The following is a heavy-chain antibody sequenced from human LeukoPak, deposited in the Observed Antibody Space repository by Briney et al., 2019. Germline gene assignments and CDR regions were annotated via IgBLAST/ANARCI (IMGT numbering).Heavy chain of an antibody. CDR2: IYYSGST. CDR3: ARSQYYRAFDI. D-gene: IGHD1-26*01. J-gene: IGHJ3*02. CDR1: GGSISSSNW. V-gene: IGHV4-4*02. Sequence: SETLSLTCAVSGGSISSSNWWSWVRQPPGKGLEWIGSIYYSGSTYYNPSLKSRVTISVDTSKNQFSLKLSSVTAADTAVYYCARSQYYRAFDIWGQGTMVTVSS.